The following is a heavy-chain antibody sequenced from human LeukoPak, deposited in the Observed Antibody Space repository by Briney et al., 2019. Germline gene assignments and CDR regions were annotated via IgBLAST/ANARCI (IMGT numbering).Heavy chain of an antibody. CDR2: ISSSSSTI. D-gene: IGHD5-12*01. CDR1: GFTFSSYS. Sequence: GGSLRLSCAPAGFTFSSYSMNWVSQAPGEGLGWVSYISSSSSTIYYADSVKGRFTISRDNAKNSLYLQMNRLRVEDTGVYYCARGRVANDAFDIWGQGTMVTVSS. J-gene: IGHJ3*02. V-gene: IGHV3-48*04. CDR3: ARGRVANDAFDI.